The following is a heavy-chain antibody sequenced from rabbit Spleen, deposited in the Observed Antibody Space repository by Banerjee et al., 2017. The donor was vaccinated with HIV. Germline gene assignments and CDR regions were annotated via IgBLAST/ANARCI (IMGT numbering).Heavy chain of an antibody. D-gene: IGHD7-1*01. CDR1: GVSFNFNSY. V-gene: IGHV1S45*01. J-gene: IGHJ4*01. CDR3: AREANTGTGDFGL. Sequence: QEQLEESGGDLVKPGASLTLTCTASGVSFNFNSYMCWVRQAPGKGLEWIACIYAGSSGNTYYTSWAKGRFTISKTSPTTVTLQMTSLTAADTATYFCAREANTGTGDFGLWGQGTLVTVS. CDR2: IYAGSSGNT.